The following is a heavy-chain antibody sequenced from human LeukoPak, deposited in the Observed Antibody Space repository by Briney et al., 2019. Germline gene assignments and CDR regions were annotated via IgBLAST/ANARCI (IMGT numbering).Heavy chain of an antibody. CDR1: GIAFSTYG. V-gene: IGHV3-30*03. Sequence: PGGSLRLSCAASGIAFSTYGMHWVRQAPGKGLEWVAVISHDGSNKNYADSVKGRFGISRDNSKNTLYLQMNSLRAEDTAVYYCAILRDGYNSRILDTWGQGTMVTVSS. CDR2: ISHDGSNK. D-gene: IGHD5-24*01. J-gene: IGHJ3*01. CDR3: AILRDGYNSRILDT.